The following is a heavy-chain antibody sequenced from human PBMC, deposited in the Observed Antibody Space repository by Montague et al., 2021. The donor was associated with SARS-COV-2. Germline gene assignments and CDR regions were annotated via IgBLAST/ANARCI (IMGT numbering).Heavy chain of an antibody. V-gene: IGHV4-61*01. J-gene: IGHJ4*02. Sequence: SETLSLTCIVSGVSVTNGNYYWSWIRQTPGKGLEWIGYFYYTGSTESNPSLKSRVTVSGDTSKNQFSLKLTSVTAADTAVYFCVRDVGAGWGTFDSWGQGILATVSS. CDR3: VRDVGAGWGTFDS. CDR1: GVSVTNGNYY. D-gene: IGHD3-16*01. CDR2: FYYTGST.